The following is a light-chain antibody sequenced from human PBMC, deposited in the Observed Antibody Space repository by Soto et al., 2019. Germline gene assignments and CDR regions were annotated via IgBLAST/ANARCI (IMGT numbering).Light chain of an antibody. CDR2: AAS. V-gene: IGKV1-9*01. J-gene: IGKJ5*01. Sequence: DIQLTQSPSFLSASVGDRVTITCRASQGLSSYLAWYQQKPGKAPKLLIYAASTLQSGVPSRFSGSGSGTEFTLTISSLQPEDFATFYCQQLNSYPITLGHGTRLEIK. CDR1: QGLSSY. CDR3: QQLNSYPIT.